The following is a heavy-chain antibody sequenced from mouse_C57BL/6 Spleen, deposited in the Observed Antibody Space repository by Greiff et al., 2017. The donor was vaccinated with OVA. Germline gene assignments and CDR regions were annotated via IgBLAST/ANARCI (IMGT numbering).Heavy chain of an antibody. CDR2: IYPSDSET. Sequence: QVQLQQPGAELVRPGSSVKLSCKASGYTFTSYWMDWVKQRPGQGLEWIGNIYPSDSETHYNQKFKDKATLTVDKSSSTAYMQLSSLTSEDSAVYYGARYGYAQGDYWGQGTSVTVSS. V-gene: IGHV1-61*01. D-gene: IGHD2-2*01. J-gene: IGHJ4*01. CDR3: ARYGYAQGDY. CDR1: GYTFTSYW.